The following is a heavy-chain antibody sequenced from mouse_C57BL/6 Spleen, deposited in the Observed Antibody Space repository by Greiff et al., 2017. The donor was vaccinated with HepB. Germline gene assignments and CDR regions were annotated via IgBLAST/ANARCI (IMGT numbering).Heavy chain of an antibody. CDR1: GYTFTDYY. CDR3: AREDGNYGGYSAMDY. J-gene: IGHJ4*01. Sequence: VQLQQSGPELVKPGASVKITCKASGYTFTDYYINWVKQRPGQGLEWIGWIYPGSGTTKYNEKFKGKATLTVDTSSSTAYMQLSSLTSEDSSVYFCAREDGNYGGYSAMDYWGQGTSVTVSS. CDR2: IYPGSGTT. D-gene: IGHD2-1*01. V-gene: IGHV1-84*01.